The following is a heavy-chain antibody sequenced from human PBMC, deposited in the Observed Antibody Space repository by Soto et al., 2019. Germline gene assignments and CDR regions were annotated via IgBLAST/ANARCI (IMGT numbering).Heavy chain of an antibody. V-gene: IGHV3-9*01. D-gene: IGHD3-16*02. CDR1: GFTFDDYA. J-gene: IGHJ4*02. Sequence: EVQLVESGGGLVQPGRSLRLSCAASGFTFDDYAMHWVRQAPGKGLEWVSGISWNSGSIGYADSVKGRFTISRDNAKNSLYLQMNSLRAEDTALSYCAKGADYIWGSYLDYWGQGTLVTVSS. CDR3: AKGADYIWGSYLDY. CDR2: ISWNSGSI.